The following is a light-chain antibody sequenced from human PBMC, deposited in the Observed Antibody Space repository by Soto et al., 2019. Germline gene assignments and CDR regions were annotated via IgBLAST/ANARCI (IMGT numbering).Light chain of an antibody. CDR3: GLYEGRYTCV. J-gene: IGLJ1*01. Sequence: QSSLAQPPSSSGSPGQSVTISCSGTSSDVGGYNYVSWYQQHPGKAPKLMIYDVSKRPSGVPDRFSGSKSGNTASLTISGLQAEEEAYYYCGLYEGRYTCVFGTGTKVTVL. CDR2: DVS. V-gene: IGLV2-11*01. CDR1: SSDVGGYNY.